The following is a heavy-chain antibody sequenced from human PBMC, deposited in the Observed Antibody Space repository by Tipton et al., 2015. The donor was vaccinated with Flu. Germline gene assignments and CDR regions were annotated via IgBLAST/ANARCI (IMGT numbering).Heavy chain of an antibody. CDR3: ARELAAAGQWDY. Sequence: GLVKPSETLSLTCAVYGGSFSGYYWSWIRQPPGKGLEWIGEINHSGSTNYNPSLKSRVTISVDTSKNQFSLKLSSVTAADTAAYYCARELAAAGQWDYWGQGTLVTVSS. CDR2: INHSGST. CDR1: GGSFSGYY. D-gene: IGHD6-13*01. J-gene: IGHJ4*02. V-gene: IGHV4-34*01.